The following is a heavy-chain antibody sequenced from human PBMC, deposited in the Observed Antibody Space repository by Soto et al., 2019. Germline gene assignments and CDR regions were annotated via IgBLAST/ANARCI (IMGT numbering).Heavy chain of an antibody. D-gene: IGHD2-2*01. Sequence: PGESLKISCKGSGYSFTSYWIGWVRQMPGKGLEWMGIIYPGDSDTRYSPSFQGQVTISADKSISTAYLQWSSLKASDTAMYYCESHRCISTRCYFDWFDLWGQGTPVTVSS. CDR3: ESHRCISTRCYFDWFDL. J-gene: IGHJ5*02. CDR2: IYPGDSDT. CDR1: GYSFTSYW. V-gene: IGHV5-51*01.